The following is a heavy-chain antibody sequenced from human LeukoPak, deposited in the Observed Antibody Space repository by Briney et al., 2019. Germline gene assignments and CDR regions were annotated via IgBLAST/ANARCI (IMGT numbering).Heavy chain of an antibody. J-gene: IGHJ4*02. CDR1: GGSFSGYY. Sequence: PSETLSLTCAVYGGSFSGYYWSWIRQPPGKGLEWIGEINHSGSTNYNPSLKSRVTISVDTSKNQFSLKLSSVTAADTAVYYCASLPRSGFPYYFDYWGQGTLVTVSS. V-gene: IGHV4-34*01. CDR2: INHSGST. CDR3: ASLPRSGFPYYFDY. D-gene: IGHD3-3*01.